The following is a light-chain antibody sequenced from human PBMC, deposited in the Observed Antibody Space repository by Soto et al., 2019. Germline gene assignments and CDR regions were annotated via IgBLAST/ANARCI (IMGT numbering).Light chain of an antibody. CDR3: EQYGNSLIT. V-gene: IGKV3-20*01. J-gene: IGKJ5*01. Sequence: EIVLTQSPGTLSLSPGERATLSCRASQSISSSYLAWYHQKPGQAPRLLIYGASSRATGIPDRFSGSGPGTAFTLTISRLEPEDLAVYYCEQYGNSLITFGQGTRLEI. CDR1: QSISSSY. CDR2: GAS.